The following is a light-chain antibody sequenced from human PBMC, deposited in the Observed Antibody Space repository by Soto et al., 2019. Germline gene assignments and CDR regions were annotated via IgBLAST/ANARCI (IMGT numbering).Light chain of an antibody. CDR1: QSVSSN. CDR3: QQYNNWPPWT. CDR2: GAS. Sequence: EIVLTQSPVTLSLSPGERATLSCRASQSVSSNLACYQQKPGQAPRLLIYGASTRATGIPARFSGSGSGTEFTLTISSLQSEDFAVYYCQQYNNWPPWTFGQGTKVDIK. V-gene: IGKV3-15*01. J-gene: IGKJ1*01.